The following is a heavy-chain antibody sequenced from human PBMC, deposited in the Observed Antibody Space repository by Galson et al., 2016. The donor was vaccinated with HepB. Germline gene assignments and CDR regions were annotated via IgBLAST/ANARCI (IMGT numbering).Heavy chain of an antibody. CDR2: VNPNSGGT. J-gene: IGHJ6*04. D-gene: IGHD3-10*01. CDR3: ARGKYYGLDV. V-gene: IGHV1-2*02. CDR1: GYIFTGYY. Sequence: SVKVSCKASGYIFTGYYVHWVRQAPGQGLEWMGWVNPNSGGTNYAQRFQGRVAMTRDTSITPAYMELNSLRSDDTAVYFCARGKYYGLDVWGKGTTVTVSS.